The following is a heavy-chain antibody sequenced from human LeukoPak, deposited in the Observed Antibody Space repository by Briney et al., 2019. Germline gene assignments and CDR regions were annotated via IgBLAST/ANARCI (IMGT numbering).Heavy chain of an antibody. CDR3: AKCSTSAYTTGWCNWIDP. V-gene: IGHV3-23*01. CDR1: GFTFTGDA. D-gene: IGHD6-19*01. CDR2: TVSRGTT. Sequence: GGSLRLSCVASGFTFTGDAMNWVRQAPGKGLEWVSSTVSRGTTQYADSVKSRFTVSRDTSKNTLYLQMNSLRADDTAVYYCAKCSTSAYTTGWCNWIDPWGQGTLVTVSS. J-gene: IGHJ5*02.